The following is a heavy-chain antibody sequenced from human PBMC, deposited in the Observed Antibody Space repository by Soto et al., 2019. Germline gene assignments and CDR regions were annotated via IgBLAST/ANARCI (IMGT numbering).Heavy chain of an antibody. J-gene: IGHJ4*02. CDR1: GYTFTSYG. Sequence: AASVKVSCKASGYTFTSYGISWVRQAPGQGLEWMGWISAYNGNTNYAQKLQGRVTMTTDTSTSTAYMELRSLRSDDTAVYYCASPDPYSSSWDWYYFDYWGQGTLVTVSS. CDR2: ISAYNGNT. CDR3: ASPDPYSSSWDWYYFDY. D-gene: IGHD6-13*01. V-gene: IGHV1-18*01.